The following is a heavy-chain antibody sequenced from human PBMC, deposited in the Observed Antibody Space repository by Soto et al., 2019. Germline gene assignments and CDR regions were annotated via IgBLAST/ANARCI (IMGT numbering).Heavy chain of an antibody. CDR2: INHSGST. CDR1: GGSFSGYY. J-gene: IGHJ6*02. D-gene: IGHD3-10*01. V-gene: IGHV4-34*01. CDR3: ARYKRITMVRARYGMDV. Sequence: SETLSLTCAVYGGSFSGYYWSWIRQPPGKGLEWIGEINHSGSTNYNPSLKSRVTISVDTSKNQFSLKLSSVTAADTAVYYCARYKRITMVRARYGMDVWGQGTTVTVSS.